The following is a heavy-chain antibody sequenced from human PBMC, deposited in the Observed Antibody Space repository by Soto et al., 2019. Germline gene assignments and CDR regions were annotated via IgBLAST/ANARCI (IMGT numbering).Heavy chain of an antibody. V-gene: IGHV5-51*01. CDR3: ARRQSSGWYVAGFDY. CDR2: IIPGDSDT. D-gene: IGHD6-19*01. J-gene: IGHJ4*02. Sequence: PGESLKISCTASGYYFTDYWIAWVRQMPGKGLEYLGIIIPGDSDTRYSPSFQGQVTISADKSINTAYLQWSSLKASDSGMYYCARRQSSGWYVAGFDYWGQGTLVTVSS. CDR1: GYYFTDYW.